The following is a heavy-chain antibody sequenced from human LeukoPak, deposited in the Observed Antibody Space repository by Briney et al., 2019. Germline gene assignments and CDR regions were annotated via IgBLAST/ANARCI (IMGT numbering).Heavy chain of an antibody. D-gene: IGHD2-15*01. V-gene: IGHV1-2*02. CDR3: ARVGYCSGDRCYLHFDY. Sequence: GASVKVSCKASGYTFITYGISWVRQAPGQGLEWMGWINPKNGDTNYAQKFQGRVTMTRDTSISTVYMELNRLTSDDTALYYCARVGYCSGDRCYLHFDYWGQGTLVTVSS. CDR2: INPKNGDT. CDR1: GYTFITYG. J-gene: IGHJ4*02.